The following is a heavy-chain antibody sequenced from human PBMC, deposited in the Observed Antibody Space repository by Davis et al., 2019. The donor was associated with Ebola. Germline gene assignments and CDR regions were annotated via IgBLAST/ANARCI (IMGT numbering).Heavy chain of an antibody. CDR1: GGSISSYYW. CDR2: IYWDDDK. J-gene: IGHJ4*02. V-gene: IGHV2-5*08. Sequence: TLSLTCTVSGGSISSYYWSWIRQPPGKALEWLALIYWDDDKRYSPSLKSRLTITKDTSKNQVVLTMTNMDPVDTATYYCAHRGIAVAGAFDYWGQGTLVTVSS. D-gene: IGHD6-19*01. CDR3: AHRGIAVAGAFDY.